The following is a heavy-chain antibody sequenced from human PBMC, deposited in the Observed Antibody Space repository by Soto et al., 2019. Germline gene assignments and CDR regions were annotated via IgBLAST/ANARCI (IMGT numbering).Heavy chain of an antibody. CDR2: VSGSGGST. D-gene: IGHD5-18*01. CDR1: GFTFSSYA. J-gene: IGHJ3*02. Sequence: GGSLRLSCAASGFTFSSYAMSWVRQAPGKGLEWVSGVSGSGGSTYCVDSVKGRFTISRDNSKNTLYLQMNSLRAEDTAVYYCAKDFRYNYGYAAFDIWGQGTMVTVSS. CDR3: AKDFRYNYGYAAFDI. V-gene: IGHV3-23*01.